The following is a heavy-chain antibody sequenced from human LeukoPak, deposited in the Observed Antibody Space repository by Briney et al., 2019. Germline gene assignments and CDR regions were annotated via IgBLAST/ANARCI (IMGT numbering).Heavy chain of an antibody. V-gene: IGHV4-34*01. D-gene: IGHD1-20*01. CDR3: ARQGFITGTTGYYYMDV. CDR2: INHSGST. J-gene: IGHJ6*03. CDR1: GGSFSGYY. Sequence: PSETLSLTCAVYGGSFSGYYWSWIRQPPGKGLEWIGEINHSGSTNYNPSLKSRVTISVDTSKNQFSLKLSSVTAADTAVYYCARQGFITGTTGYYYMDVWGKGTTVTISS.